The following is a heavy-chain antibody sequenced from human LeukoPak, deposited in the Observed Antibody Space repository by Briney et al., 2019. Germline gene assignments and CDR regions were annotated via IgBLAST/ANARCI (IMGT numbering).Heavy chain of an antibody. V-gene: IGHV3-7*01. J-gene: IGHJ4*02. CDR1: GFTFSSYW. Sequence: PGGSLRLSCAASGFTFSSYWMSWARQAPGKGLEWVANIKQDGSEKYYVDSVKGRFTISRDNAKNSLYLQMNSLRAEDTAVYYCARKQFGGFFSYWGQGTLVTVSS. CDR2: IKQDGSEK. CDR3: ARKQFGGFFSY. D-gene: IGHD3-16*01.